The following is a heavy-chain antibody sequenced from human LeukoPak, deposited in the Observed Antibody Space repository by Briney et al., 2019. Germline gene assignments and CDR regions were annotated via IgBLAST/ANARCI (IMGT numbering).Heavy chain of an antibody. J-gene: IGHJ4*02. Sequence: SETLSLTCNVSGGSISSGDYYWSWIRRPPGKGLEWIGYIYYSGSTYYNPSLKSRVTISVDTSKNQFSLKLSSVTAADTAVYYCASMSSSGYSVVDYWGQGTLVTVSS. CDR3: ASMSSSGYSVVDY. V-gene: IGHV4-30-4*01. CDR2: IYYSGST. D-gene: IGHD3-22*01. CDR1: GGSISSGDYY.